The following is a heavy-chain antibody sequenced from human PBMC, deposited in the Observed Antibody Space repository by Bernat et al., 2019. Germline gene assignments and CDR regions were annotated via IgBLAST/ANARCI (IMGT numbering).Heavy chain of an antibody. V-gene: IGHV1-2*04. CDR2: INPNSGGT. Sequence: QVQLVQSGAEVKKPGASVKVSCKASGYTFTGYYMHWVRQAPGQGLEWMGWINPNSGGTNYAQKFQGWVTMPRDTSINTAYMELSRLRSDDTAVYYCAREEKGYCSGGSCYWNNWFDPWGQGTLVTVSS. J-gene: IGHJ5*02. CDR1: GYTFTGYY. CDR3: AREEKGYCSGGSCYWNNWFDP. D-gene: IGHD2-15*01.